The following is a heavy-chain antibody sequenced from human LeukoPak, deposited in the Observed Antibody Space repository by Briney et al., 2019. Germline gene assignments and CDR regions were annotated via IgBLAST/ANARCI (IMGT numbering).Heavy chain of an antibody. CDR3: ARDDNYGIFVNVDY. J-gene: IGHJ4*02. Sequence: ASVKVSCKTSGYSFILYGISWVRQAPGQGPEWMGWISTSTGDTKYTQKFQGRVTLTTDTSTSTAYMELSSLRSDDTAVYYCARDDNYGIFVNVDYWGQGTLVAVSS. D-gene: IGHD4-11*01. CDR2: ISTSTGDT. CDR1: GYSFILYG. V-gene: IGHV1-18*01.